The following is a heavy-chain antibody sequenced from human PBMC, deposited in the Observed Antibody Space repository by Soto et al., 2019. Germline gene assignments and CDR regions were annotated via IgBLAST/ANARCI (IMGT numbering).Heavy chain of an antibody. D-gene: IGHD1-26*01. Sequence: SETLSLTCTVSGGSISGDYWSWVRQPPGKGLEWIGYIHYSEAAYYNPSLMSRPTISVDTSKNQFSLKVISVTAADTAIYYCATGSKSDFDYWGQGTLVTVSS. CDR2: IHYSEAA. CDR3: ATGSKSDFDY. J-gene: IGHJ4*02. CDR1: GGSISGDY. V-gene: IGHV4-59*03.